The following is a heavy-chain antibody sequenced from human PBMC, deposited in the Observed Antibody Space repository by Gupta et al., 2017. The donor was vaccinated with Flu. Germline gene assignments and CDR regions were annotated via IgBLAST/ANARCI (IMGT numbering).Heavy chain of an antibody. CDR3: ARGRYDFTDYGRSEAGMDV. CDR1: ACCCASSA. D-gene: IGHD4-17*01. J-gene: IGHJ6*02. CDR2: IERCGST. V-gene: IGHV4-34*01. Sequence: HVHLQTCGAGLFRPPEPLHLPRAAKACCCASSAWGWVRQSPGKWLDWIGQIERCGSTSSNQYLKRLCSITLDTSKNKFSLRLKSVTAEDEAVYKCARGRYDFTDYGRSEAGMDVWGQGTTVTVSS.